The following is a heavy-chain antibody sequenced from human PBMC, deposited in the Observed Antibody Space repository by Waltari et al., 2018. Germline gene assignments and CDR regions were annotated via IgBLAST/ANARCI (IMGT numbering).Heavy chain of an antibody. CDR3: APMGASRLTWTD. Sequence: EVQLVESGGGLVQPGGSLRLSCAASGLRFSSYGINWVRQAPGKGLEWVAHISGGGYPIYYADSVKGRFTISRDNAKNSLFLQMNGLRAEDTAVYYCAPMGASRLTWTDWGQGTLVTVSS. J-gene: IGHJ4*02. V-gene: IGHV3-48*01. CDR1: GLRFSSYG. D-gene: IGHD1-26*01. CDR2: ISGGGYPI.